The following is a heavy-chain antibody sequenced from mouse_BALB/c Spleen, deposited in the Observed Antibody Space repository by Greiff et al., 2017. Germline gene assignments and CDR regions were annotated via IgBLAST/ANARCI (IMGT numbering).Heavy chain of an antibody. J-gene: IGHJ4*01. CDR3: VRHGSSYYGSWAMDY. CDR2: IRSKSNNYAT. CDR1: GFTFNTYA. Sequence: EVKLVESGGGLVQPKGSLKLSCAASGFTFNTYAMNWVRQAPGKGLEWVARIRSKSNNYATCYADSVKDRFTISRDDSQSMLYLQMNNLKTEDTAMYYCVRHGSSYYGSWAMDYWGQGTSVTVSS. V-gene: IGHV10-1*02. D-gene: IGHD1-1*01.